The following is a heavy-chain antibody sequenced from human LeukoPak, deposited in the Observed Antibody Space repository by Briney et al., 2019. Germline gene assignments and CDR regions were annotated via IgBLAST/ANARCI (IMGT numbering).Heavy chain of an antibody. CDR3: AKHALSNTGYSSGWYVKTVDYFDY. D-gene: IGHD6-19*01. CDR1: GFTFSSYA. J-gene: IGHJ4*02. CDR2: ISGSGGST. V-gene: IGHV3-23*01. Sequence: GGSLRLSCSASGFTFSSYAMSWVRQAPGKGLEWVAAISGSGGSTYYADSVKGRFTIYRDNSKNTLYLQMNSLRAEDTPVYYCAKHALSNTGYSSGWYVKTVDYFDYWGQGTLVTVSS.